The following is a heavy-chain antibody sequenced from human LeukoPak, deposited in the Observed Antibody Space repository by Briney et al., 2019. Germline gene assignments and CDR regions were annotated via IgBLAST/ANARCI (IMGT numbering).Heavy chain of an antibody. CDR2: ISSNGGST. J-gene: IGHJ3*02. V-gene: IGHV3-64*01. Sequence: PGGSLRLSCAASGFTFSSYAMHWVRQAPGKGLEYVSAISSNGGSTYYANSVKGRFTISRDNSKNTLYLQMGSLRAEDMAVYYCARDWFADDSSGFDAFDIWGQGTMVTVSS. CDR1: GFTFSSYA. CDR3: ARDWFADDSSGFDAFDI. D-gene: IGHD3-22*01.